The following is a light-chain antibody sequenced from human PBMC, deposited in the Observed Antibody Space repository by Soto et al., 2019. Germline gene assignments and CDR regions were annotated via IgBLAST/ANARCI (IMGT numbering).Light chain of an antibody. J-gene: IGKJ1*01. CDR3: LQYSGLPKT. V-gene: IGKV3-20*01. Sequence: EVVLTQSPGTLSLSPGERATLSCWASQSITSNYLAWYQQKPGQPPRLLIFAASSRATGIPGRFIGSGSGTDFTLTISRLEPEDFAVYYCLQYSGLPKTFGQGTKVEIK. CDR2: AAS. CDR1: QSITSNY.